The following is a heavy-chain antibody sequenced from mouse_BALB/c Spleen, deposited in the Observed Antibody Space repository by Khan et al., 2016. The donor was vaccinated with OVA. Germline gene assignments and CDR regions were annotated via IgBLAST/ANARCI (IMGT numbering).Heavy chain of an antibody. D-gene: IGHD2-14*01. Sequence: QVQLKQSGPELKKPGETVKISCKASGYTFTKNGVNWVNQAPGRGLKWMGWINTYTGEATYADDFKGRFAFSLETSASTAYLQINNLKNEDTATYFCARVGYSGTMDYWGQGTSLTVSS. V-gene: IGHV9-3-1*01. J-gene: IGHJ4*01. CDR3: ARVGYSGTMDY. CDR2: INTYTGEA. CDR1: GYTFTKNG.